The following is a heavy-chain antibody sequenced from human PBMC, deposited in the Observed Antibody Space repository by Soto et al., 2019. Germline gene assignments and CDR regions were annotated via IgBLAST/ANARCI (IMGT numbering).Heavy chain of an antibody. D-gene: IGHD3-22*01. CDR1: GGTFSSYA. CDR2: IIPIFGTA. Sequence: ASVKVSCKASGGTFSSYAISWVRQAPGQGLEWMGGIIPIFGTANYAQKFQGRVTITADESTSTAYMELSSLRSEDTAVYYCARETRDLSYYYDSSGAFNIWGQGTMVTVSS. J-gene: IGHJ3*02. CDR3: ARETRDLSYYYDSSGAFNI. V-gene: IGHV1-69*13.